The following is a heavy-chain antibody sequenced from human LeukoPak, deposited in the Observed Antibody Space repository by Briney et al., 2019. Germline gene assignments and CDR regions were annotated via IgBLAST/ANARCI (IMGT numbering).Heavy chain of an antibody. Sequence: GGSLRLSCAASGFIFSNAWMSWVRQAPGKGLEWVGRIKTKAGGGTADYAAPVKGRFTISRDDSKNTLYLQMNSLETEDTAVYYCTTHSVVVTAYGMDVWGQGTTVTVSS. D-gene: IGHD2-21*02. J-gene: IGHJ6*02. CDR1: GFIFSNAW. V-gene: IGHV3-15*01. CDR2: IKTKAGGGTA. CDR3: TTHSVVVTAYGMDV.